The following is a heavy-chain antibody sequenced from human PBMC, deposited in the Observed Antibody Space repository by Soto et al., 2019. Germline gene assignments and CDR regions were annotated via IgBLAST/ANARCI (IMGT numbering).Heavy chain of an antibody. CDR2: INPNSGGT. CDR1: GYTFTAYY. CDR3: ARGTTEEALDY. Sequence: ASVKVSCKASGYTFTAYYMHWVRQAPGQGLEWMGWINPNSGGTNYAQKFQGWVTMTRDTSISTAYMELRSLRSDDTAVYYCARGTTEEALDYWGQGTLVTVSS. V-gene: IGHV1-2*04. J-gene: IGHJ4*02. D-gene: IGHD1-1*01.